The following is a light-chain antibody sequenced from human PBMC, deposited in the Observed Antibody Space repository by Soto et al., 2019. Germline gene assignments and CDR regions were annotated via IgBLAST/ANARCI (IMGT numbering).Light chain of an antibody. CDR3: QQRSNWAFT. CDR2: DAS. CDR1: QSVSSY. V-gene: IGKV3-11*01. Sequence: EIVLTQSPATLSLSPGERATLSCRASQSVSSYLACYQQKPGQAPRLLIYDASNRATAIPARLSGSGSGTDFTLTISSLEPEDFTVYYCQQRSNWAFTFGPGTKVDIK. J-gene: IGKJ3*01.